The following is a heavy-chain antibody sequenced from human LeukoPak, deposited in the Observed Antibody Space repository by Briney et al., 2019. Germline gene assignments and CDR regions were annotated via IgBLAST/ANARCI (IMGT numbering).Heavy chain of an antibody. V-gene: IGHV4-59*01. J-gene: IGHJ4*02. CDR1: GGSISSYY. CDR2: IYYSGST. CDR3: ARAWEPHPQRHTTSYFDY. Sequence: SETLSLTCTVSGGSISSYYWSWIRQPPGKGLEWIGYIYYSGSTNYNPSLKSRVTISVDTSKNQFSLKLSSVTAADMAVYYCARAWEPHPQRHTTSYFDYWGQGTLVTVSS. D-gene: IGHD1-26*01.